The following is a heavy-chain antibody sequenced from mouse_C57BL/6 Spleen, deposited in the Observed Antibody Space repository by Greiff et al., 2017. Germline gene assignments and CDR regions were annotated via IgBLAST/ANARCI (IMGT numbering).Heavy chain of an antibody. CDR2: IWSGGST. CDR3: AGNCYSNPAWFAY. V-gene: IGHV2-2*01. CDR1: GFSLTSYG. J-gene: IGHJ3*01. Sequence: VKLMESGPGLVQPSQSLSITCTVSGFSLTSYGVHWVRQSPGKGLEWLGVIWSGGSTDYHAAFISRLSISKDNSKSQVFFKMNSLQADDTAIYYCAGNCYSNPAWFAYWGQGTLVTVSA. D-gene: IGHD2-5*01.